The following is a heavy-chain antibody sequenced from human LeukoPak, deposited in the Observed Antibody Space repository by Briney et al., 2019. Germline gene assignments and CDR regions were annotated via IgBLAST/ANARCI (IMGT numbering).Heavy chain of an antibody. Sequence: SETLSLTCTVSGGSISSYYWSWIRQPPGKGLEWIGYIYYSGSTNYNPSLKSRVTISVDTSKNQFSLKLSSVTAADTAVYYCARGRYLTTGGGAAAGFLDYWGQGTLVTVSS. J-gene: IGHJ4*02. V-gene: IGHV4-59*01. CDR3: ARGRYLTTGGGAAAGFLDY. D-gene: IGHD6-13*01. CDR1: GGSISSYY. CDR2: IYYSGST.